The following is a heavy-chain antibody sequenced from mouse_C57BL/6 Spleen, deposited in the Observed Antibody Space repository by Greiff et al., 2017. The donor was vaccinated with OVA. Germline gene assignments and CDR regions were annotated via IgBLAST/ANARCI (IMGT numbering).Heavy chain of an antibody. CDR1: GFSLSTSGMG. CDR2: IYWDDDK. D-gene: IGHD2-1*01. J-gene: IGHJ3*01. V-gene: IGHV8-12*01. Sequence: QVTLKESGPGILQSSQTLSLTCSFSGFSLSTSGMGVSWIRQPSGKGLEWLAHIYWDDDKRYNPSLKSRLTISKDTSRNQVFLKITSVDTADTATYYCARDGNVPFAYWGQGTLVTVSA. CDR3: ARDGNVPFAY.